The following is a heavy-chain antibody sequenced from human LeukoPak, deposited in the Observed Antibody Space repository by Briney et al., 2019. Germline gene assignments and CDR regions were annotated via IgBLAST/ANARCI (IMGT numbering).Heavy chain of an antibody. V-gene: IGHV1-8*01. D-gene: IGHD7-27*01. CDR3: ARGPPNWGFDF. CDR1: GYTFTSYD. Sequence: ASVKVSCKASGYTFTSYDINWVRHATGQGLEWMGWMSPNSGDTGYAQKFQGGVTMTRDTSISTAYMELTSLRSEDTAIYYCARGPPNWGFDFWGQGALVTVSS. J-gene: IGHJ4*02. CDR2: MSPNSGDT.